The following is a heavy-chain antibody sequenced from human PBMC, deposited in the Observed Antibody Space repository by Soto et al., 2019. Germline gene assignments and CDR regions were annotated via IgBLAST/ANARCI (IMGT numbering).Heavy chain of an antibody. J-gene: IGHJ4*02. Sequence: GGSLRLSCTPSGFNFGDNAMSWFRQAPGKGLEWVGYIKRSSFGGTPYYAASVTGRFTISKDESKNIAYLQMNSLRTEDTAVYYCPTPSSHNWGQGPLVTLSS. CDR2: IKRSSFGGTP. CDR3: PTPSSHN. V-gene: IGHV3-49*03. CDR1: GFNFGDNA.